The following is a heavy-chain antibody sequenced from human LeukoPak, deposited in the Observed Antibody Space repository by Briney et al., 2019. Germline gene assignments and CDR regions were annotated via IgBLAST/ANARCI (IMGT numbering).Heavy chain of an antibody. V-gene: IGHV4-39*07. CDR2: IYYSGST. CDR3: ARACSDTLCYPGPNDAFDI. D-gene: IGHD2-2*01. CDR1: GDSISRRSHY. Sequence: SETLSLTCTVSGDSISRRSHYWGWIRQPPGKGLEWIGSIYYSGSTYYNPSLKSRVTISIDTSKKQFSLKLTSVTAADTAMYYCARACSDTLCYPGPNDAFDIWGQGTMVTVSA. J-gene: IGHJ3*02.